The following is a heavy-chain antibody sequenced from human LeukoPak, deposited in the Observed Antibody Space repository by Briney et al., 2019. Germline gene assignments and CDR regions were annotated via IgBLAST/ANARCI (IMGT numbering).Heavy chain of an antibody. J-gene: IGHJ4*02. CDR2: ISYDGTNK. CDR1: GFTFSSYA. D-gene: IGHD6-13*01. Sequence: QPGGSLRLSCAASGFTFSSYAMHWVRQAPGKGLEWVAVISYDGTNKYYADSVKGRFTISRDNSKNTLYLQMNTLRAEDTAVYYCARDSSRVAAADFLYYFDYWGQGTLVTVSS. V-gene: IGHV3-30*04. CDR3: ARDSSRVAAADFLYYFDY.